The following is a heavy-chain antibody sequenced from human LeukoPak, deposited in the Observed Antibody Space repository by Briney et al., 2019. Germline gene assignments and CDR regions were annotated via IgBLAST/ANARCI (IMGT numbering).Heavy chain of an antibody. CDR1: GYTLTELA. D-gene: IGHD2-2*01. CDR3: ATEVVVPAAYDY. Sequence: ASVKVSCKVSGYTLTELAMSWVRQAPGKGLEWMGGFDPEDGETIYAQKFQGRVTMTEDTSTDTAYMELSSLRSEDTAVYYCATEVVVPAAYDYWGEGTLVSASS. CDR2: FDPEDGET. V-gene: IGHV1-24*01. J-gene: IGHJ4*02.